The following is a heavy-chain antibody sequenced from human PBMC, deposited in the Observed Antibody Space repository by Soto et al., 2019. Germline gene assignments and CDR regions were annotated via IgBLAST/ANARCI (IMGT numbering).Heavy chain of an antibody. CDR2: IIPIFGTA. CDR1: GGTFSSYA. CDR3: AIPGYCSSPSCYRFDY. D-gene: IGHD2-2*01. Sequence: QVQLVQSGAEVKKPGSSVKVSCKASGGTFSSYAISWVRQAPGQGLEWMGGIIPIFGTANYAQKFQGRVTITADESPSTAYMELSSLRSEDTAVYYCAIPGYCSSPSCYRFDYWGQGTLVTVSS. V-gene: IGHV1-69*01. J-gene: IGHJ4*02.